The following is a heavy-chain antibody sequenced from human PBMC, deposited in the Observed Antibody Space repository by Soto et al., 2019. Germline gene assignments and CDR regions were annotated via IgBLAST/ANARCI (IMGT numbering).Heavy chain of an antibody. D-gene: IGHD2-15*01. CDR3: ARTLLKNYYYYYYMDV. CDR2: INAINGNT. V-gene: IGHV1-69*02. Sequence: ASVKVSCKASGGTFSSYTISWVRQAPGQGLEWMGRINAINGNTNYAQKFQGRVTITRDTSASTAYMELSSLRSEDTAVYYCARTLLKNYYYYYYMDVWGKGTTVTVSS. CDR1: GGTFSSYT. J-gene: IGHJ6*03.